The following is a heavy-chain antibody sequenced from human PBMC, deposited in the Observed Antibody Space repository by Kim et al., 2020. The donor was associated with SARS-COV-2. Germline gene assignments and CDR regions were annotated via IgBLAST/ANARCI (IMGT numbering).Heavy chain of an antibody. CDR3: TTDRVAARLGRY. CDR1: GFTFSNAW. Sequence: GGSLRLSCAASGFTFSNAWMSWVRQAPGKGLEWVGRIKSKTDGGTTDYAAPVKGRFTISRDDSKNTLYLQMNSLKTEDTAVYYCTTDRVAARLGRYWGQGTLVTVSS. V-gene: IGHV3-15*01. CDR2: IKSKTDGGTT. D-gene: IGHD6-6*01. J-gene: IGHJ4*02.